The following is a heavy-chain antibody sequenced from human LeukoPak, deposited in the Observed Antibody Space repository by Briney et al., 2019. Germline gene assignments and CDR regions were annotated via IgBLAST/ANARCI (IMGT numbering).Heavy chain of an antibody. CDR1: GFTFSSYS. CDR3: ARDGRGLHNWNKKRRTYYMDV. J-gene: IGHJ6*03. V-gene: IGHV3-21*01. Sequence: PGGSLRLSCAASGFTFSSYSMNWVRQAPGKGLEWVSSISSISSYIYYADSVKGRFTISRDNAKNSIYLQMNSLRAEDTAVYYCARDGRGLHNWNKKRRTYYMDVWGKGTTVTVSS. CDR2: ISSISSYI. D-gene: IGHD1/OR15-1a*01.